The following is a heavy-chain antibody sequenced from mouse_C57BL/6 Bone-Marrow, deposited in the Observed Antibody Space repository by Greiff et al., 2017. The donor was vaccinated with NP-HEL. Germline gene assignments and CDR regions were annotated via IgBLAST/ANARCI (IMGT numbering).Heavy chain of an antibody. CDR2: IYPGGGYT. CDR3: ARVNYSNLYYFDY. J-gene: IGHJ2*01. CDR1: GYTFTNYW. V-gene: IGHV1-63*01. D-gene: IGHD2-5*01. Sequence: QVQLQQSGAELVRPGTSVKMSCKASGYTFTNYWIGWAKQRPGHGLEWIGDIYPGGGYTNYNEKFKGKATLTADKSSSTAYMQFSSLTSEDSAIYYCARVNYSNLYYFDYWGQGTTLTVSS.